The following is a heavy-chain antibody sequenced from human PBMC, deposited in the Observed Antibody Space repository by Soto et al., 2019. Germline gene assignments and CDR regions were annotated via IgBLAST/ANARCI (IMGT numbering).Heavy chain of an antibody. D-gene: IGHD2-15*01. Sequence: PGGSLRLPCAASGFTFTTYSMNWVRQAPGKGLEWVSSIISSSSYIYYADPEKGRFTISRDNAKNSLYLQMTSLRAEATAAYYCARQDQPTYYGMDVWGQGTTVTVSS. CDR3: ARQDQPTYYGMDV. CDR2: IISSSSYI. J-gene: IGHJ6*02. CDR1: GFTFTTYS. V-gene: IGHV3-21*01.